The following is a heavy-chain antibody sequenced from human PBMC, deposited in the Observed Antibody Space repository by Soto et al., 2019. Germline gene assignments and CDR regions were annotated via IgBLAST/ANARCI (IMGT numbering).Heavy chain of an antibody. V-gene: IGHV4-59*08. CDR3: ASHVPAHHSGSCWFDS. J-gene: IGHJ5*01. CDR2: SYFSGST. CDR1: GDFNKIYY. D-gene: IGHD3-10*01. Sequence: SETLSLTCTVSGDFNKIYYWSWIRQPPGKGLEWIGYSYFSGSTNYNPSLKSRVTISVDASMSQFSLKLNSVTAADTAVDYCASHVPAHHSGSCWFDSWGQGTLVTVSS.